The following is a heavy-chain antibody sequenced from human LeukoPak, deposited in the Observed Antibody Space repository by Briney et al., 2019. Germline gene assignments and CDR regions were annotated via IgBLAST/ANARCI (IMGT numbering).Heavy chain of an antibody. CDR3: ARGGSPETGMLMGDY. V-gene: IGHV3-48*03. CDR2: IVGSGSTI. J-gene: IGHJ4*02. Sequence: GGSLRLSCAASGFTFNTYEMNWVRQAPGKGLEWLSYIVGSGSTIFYADSVKGRFTISRDNAKNSLYLQMNSLRADDTGVYYCARGGSPETGMLMGDYWGQGTLVTVSS. D-gene: IGHD3-16*01. CDR1: GFTFNTYE.